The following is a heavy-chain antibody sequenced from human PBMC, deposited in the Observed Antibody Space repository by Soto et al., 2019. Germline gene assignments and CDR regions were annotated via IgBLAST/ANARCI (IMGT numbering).Heavy chain of an antibody. J-gene: IGHJ6*02. CDR2: ISYDGSNK. D-gene: IGHD1-26*01. CDR1: GFTFSDFG. CDR3: AKDRSRSYYYYYGMDV. V-gene: IGHV3-30*18. Sequence: GGSLRLSCAASGFTFSDFGMHWVRQAPGKGLEWVAVISYDGSNKYYADYVKGRFTISRDNSKKTLNLQMNSLRAEDMAVYYCAKDRSRSYYYYYGMDVWGQGTTVTVSS.